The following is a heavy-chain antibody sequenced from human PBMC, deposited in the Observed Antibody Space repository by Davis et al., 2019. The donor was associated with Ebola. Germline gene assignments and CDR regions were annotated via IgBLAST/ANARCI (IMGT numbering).Heavy chain of an antibody. D-gene: IGHD1-1*01. V-gene: IGHV1-18*01. CDR3: ARENEEYYFDY. CDR2: ISAYNGNT. Sequence: ASVKVSCKASGYTFNSYAVSWVRQAPGQGLEWMGWISAYNGNTNYAQILQGRVTMTTDTSTGTAYMELRSLRSDDTAVYYCARENEEYYFDYWGQGTLVTVSS. J-gene: IGHJ4*02. CDR1: GYTFNSYA.